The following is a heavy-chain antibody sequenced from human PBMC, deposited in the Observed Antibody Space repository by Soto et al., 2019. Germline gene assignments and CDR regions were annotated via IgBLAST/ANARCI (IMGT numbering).Heavy chain of an antibody. D-gene: IGHD1-1*01. Sequence: NPSETLSLTCSASGGSINSGRSSWNWIRQSPGKGLEWIAYIYHSGSTYYNPSLKSRVTISVDRSENQFSLKLTSVTAADTAVYYCVRESTTSGPNWFDTWGPGILVTVSS. CDR3: VRESTTSGPNWFDT. CDR1: GGSINSGRSS. J-gene: IGHJ5*02. CDR2: IYHSGST. V-gene: IGHV4-30-2*06.